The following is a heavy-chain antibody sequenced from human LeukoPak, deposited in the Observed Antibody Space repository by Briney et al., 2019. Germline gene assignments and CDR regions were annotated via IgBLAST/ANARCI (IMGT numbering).Heavy chain of an antibody. J-gene: IGHJ4*02. D-gene: IGHD7-27*01. V-gene: IGHV4-38-2*01. CDR1: GYSISSGYY. Sequence: SETLSLTCAVSGYSISSGYYWGWIRQPAGKGLEWIGRIYTSGRTNYNPSLKSRVTISVDTSKNQFSLKLTSVTAADTAVYYCASQHWGSNYFDYWGQGALVTVSS. CDR2: IYTSGRT. CDR3: ASQHWGSNYFDY.